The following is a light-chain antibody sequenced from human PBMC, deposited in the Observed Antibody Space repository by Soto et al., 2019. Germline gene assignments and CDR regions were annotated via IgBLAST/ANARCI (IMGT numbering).Light chain of an antibody. CDR2: GAS. CDR1: ENIRDF. V-gene: IGKV1-39*01. CDR3: QLYNRNTWS. Sequence: DIQMTQSPSSLSTSVGDRVTITCRASENIRDFVNWYQQKPGKAPNLLIYGASTLQGGVPSRFSGSGSGTEFTLTITTLQPDDFATYFCQLYNRNTWSFGPGTKVDIK. J-gene: IGKJ1*01.